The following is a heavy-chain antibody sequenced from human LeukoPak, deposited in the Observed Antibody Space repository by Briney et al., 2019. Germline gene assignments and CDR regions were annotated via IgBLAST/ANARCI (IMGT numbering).Heavy chain of an antibody. Sequence: SETLSLTCTVSGGSISSSSYYWGWIRQPPGKGLEWIGSISYSGSTYYNPSLKSRVTISIDTSKNQFSLKLSSATAADTAVHYCARFPSNWNYVDYWGQGTLVTVSS. CDR3: ARFPSNWNYVDY. D-gene: IGHD1-7*01. V-gene: IGHV4-39*07. CDR2: ISYSGST. CDR1: GGSISSSSYY. J-gene: IGHJ4*02.